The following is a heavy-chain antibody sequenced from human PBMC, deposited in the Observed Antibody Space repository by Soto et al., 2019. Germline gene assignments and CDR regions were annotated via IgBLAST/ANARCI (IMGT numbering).Heavy chain of an antibody. CDR2: IYWDDDK. Sequence: SGPTLVNPTQTLTLTCTFSGFSLSTSGVGVGWIRQPPGKALEWLALIYWDDDKRYSPSLKSRLTITKDTSKNQVVLTMTNMDPVDTATYYCAHRQGEESIAARPQMVFDYWGQGTLVTVSS. V-gene: IGHV2-5*02. D-gene: IGHD6-6*01. CDR1: GFSLSTSGVG. J-gene: IGHJ4*02. CDR3: AHRQGEESIAARPQMVFDY.